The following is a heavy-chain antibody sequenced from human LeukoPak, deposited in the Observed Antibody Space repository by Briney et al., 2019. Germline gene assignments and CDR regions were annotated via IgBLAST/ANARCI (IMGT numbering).Heavy chain of an antibody. CDR1: GVSISTYH. D-gene: IGHD3-16*01. Sequence: SETLSLTCSVSGVSISTYHWNWIRKPPGKGLEWIGYMQSTGNSKYNPSLKRRVNMFVDTSKNQAALILSSVTAADTAVYYCARDKQHSYGRYFDHWGQGVLVTVSS. J-gene: IGHJ4*02. V-gene: IGHV4-59*01. CDR2: MQSTGNS. CDR3: ARDKQHSYGRYFDH.